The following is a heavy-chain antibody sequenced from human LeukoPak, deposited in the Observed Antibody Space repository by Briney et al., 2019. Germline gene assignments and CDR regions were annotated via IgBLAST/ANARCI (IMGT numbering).Heavy chain of an antibody. CDR3: AKGWYRGNWFDP. V-gene: IGHV3-23*01. J-gene: IGHJ5*02. CDR2: ISSSGGST. CDR1: GFTFSSYA. Sequence: GGSLRLSCAASGFTFSSYAMSWVRQAPGKGLEWVSAISSSGGSTYYADSVKGRFTISRDNSKNTLYLQMNSLRAEDTAVYYCAKGWYRGNWFDPWGQGTLVTVSS. D-gene: IGHD2-15*01.